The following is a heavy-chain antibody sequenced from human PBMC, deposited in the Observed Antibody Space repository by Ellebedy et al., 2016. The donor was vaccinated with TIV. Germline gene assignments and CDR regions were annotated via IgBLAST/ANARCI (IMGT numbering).Heavy chain of an antibody. CDR2: ISAYNGNT. D-gene: IGHD3-10*01. CDR1: GYTFTSYG. V-gene: IGHV1-18*01. Sequence: ASVKVSXXASGYTFTSYGISWVRQAPGQGLEWMGWISAYNGNTNYAQKLQGRVTMTTDTSTSTAYMELRSLRSDDTAVYYCARDAPGGRLLWFGEFEKNWFDPWGQGTLVTVSS. CDR3: ARDAPGGRLLWFGEFEKNWFDP. J-gene: IGHJ5*02.